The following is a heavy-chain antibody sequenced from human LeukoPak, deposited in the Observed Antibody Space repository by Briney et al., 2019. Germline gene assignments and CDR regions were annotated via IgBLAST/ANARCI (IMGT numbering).Heavy chain of an antibody. Sequence: ASVKVSCNASGYTFTGYYMHWVRQARGQGLEWMGWINPNSGGTNYAQKFQGRVTMTRDTSISTAYMELSRLRSDDTAVYYCAREPPYCSSTSCYRGGFDYWGQGTLVTVSS. CDR3: AREPPYCSSTSCYRGGFDY. CDR1: GYTFTGYY. D-gene: IGHD2-2*02. J-gene: IGHJ4*02. V-gene: IGHV1-2*02. CDR2: INPNSGGT.